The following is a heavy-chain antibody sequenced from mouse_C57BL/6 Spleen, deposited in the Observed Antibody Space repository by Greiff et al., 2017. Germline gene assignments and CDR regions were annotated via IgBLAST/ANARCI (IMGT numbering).Heavy chain of an antibody. CDR2: ICRGGST. V-gene: IGHV2-5*01. Sequence: VHLVESGPGLVQPSQSLSITCTASGFSLTSYGVHWVRQSPGKGLEWLGVICRGGSTDYNAAFMSRPSITKDNSKSQVIFKMNSLQADDAAISFCAKEGLDYWGQGTSVTVSS. CDR3: AKEGLDY. CDR1: GFSLTSYG. J-gene: IGHJ4*01.